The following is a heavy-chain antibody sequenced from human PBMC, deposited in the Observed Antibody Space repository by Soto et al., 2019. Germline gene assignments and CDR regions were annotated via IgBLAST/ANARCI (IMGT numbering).Heavy chain of an antibody. Sequence: QVQLVESGGGVVQPGRSLRLSCAASGLTFSSYAMHWVRKAPGKGLEWVAVISYDGSNKYYADSVKGRFTISRDNSKNTLYLQMNSLRAEDTAVYYCARDYYRFNSGYGFSMDVWGQGTTVTVSS. CDR3: ARDYYRFNSGYGFSMDV. V-gene: IGHV3-30-3*01. J-gene: IGHJ6*02. D-gene: IGHD5-12*01. CDR2: ISYDGSNK. CDR1: GLTFSSYA.